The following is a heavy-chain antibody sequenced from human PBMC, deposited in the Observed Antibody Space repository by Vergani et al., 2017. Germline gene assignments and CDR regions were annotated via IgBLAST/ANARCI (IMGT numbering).Heavy chain of an antibody. CDR3: AKDVRITMIVVVITTFVSYFDY. CDR2: ISGSGGST. J-gene: IGHJ4*02. CDR1: GFTFSSYA. V-gene: IGHV3-23*01. D-gene: IGHD3-22*01. Sequence: EVQLLESGGGLVQPGGSLRLSCAASGFTFSSYAMSWVRQAPGKGLEWVSAISGSGGSTYYADSVKGRFTISRDNSKNTLYLQMNSLRAEDTAVYYCAKDVRITMIVVVITTFVSYFDYWGQGTLVTVSS.